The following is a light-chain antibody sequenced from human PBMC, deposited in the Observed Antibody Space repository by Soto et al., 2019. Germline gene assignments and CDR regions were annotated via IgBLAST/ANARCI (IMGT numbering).Light chain of an antibody. J-gene: IGKJ5*01. CDR2: DAS. V-gene: IGKV3-11*01. CDR3: QQRSNWPPSIT. CDR1: HSISNY. Sequence: EIVLTQSPVTLSLSPGQGAALSCRASHSISNYLAWYQQKPGQAPRLLIYDASNRATGTPARFSGSGSGTDFTLTISSLEPEDFAVYYCQQRSNWPPSITFGQGTRLEIK.